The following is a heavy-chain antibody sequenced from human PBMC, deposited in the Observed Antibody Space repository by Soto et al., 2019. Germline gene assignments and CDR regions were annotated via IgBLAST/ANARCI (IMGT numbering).Heavy chain of an antibody. Sequence: GGSLRLSCAASGFTFSSYSMNWVRQAPGKGLEWVAVISYDGSNKYYADSVKGRLTISRDNSKNTLYLQMNSLRAEDTAVYYCASYRGDYYYYGMDVWGQGTTVTVSS. D-gene: IGHD4-4*01. V-gene: IGHV3-30*03. J-gene: IGHJ6*02. CDR1: GFTFSSYS. CDR3: ASYRGDYYYYGMDV. CDR2: ISYDGSNK.